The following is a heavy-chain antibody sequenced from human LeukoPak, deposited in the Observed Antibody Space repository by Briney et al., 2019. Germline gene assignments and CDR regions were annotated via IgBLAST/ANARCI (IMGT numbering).Heavy chain of an antibody. D-gene: IGHD1-14*01. V-gene: IGHV4-39*07. CDR2: IYYSGST. Sequence: SETLSLTCTVSGGSISSSSYYWGWLRQPPGKGLEWIGSIYYSGSTYYNPSLKSRVTISVDTSKNQFSLKLSSVTAADTAVYYCARDRTLNWFDPWGQGTLVTVSS. CDR1: GGSISSSSYY. J-gene: IGHJ5*02. CDR3: ARDRTLNWFDP.